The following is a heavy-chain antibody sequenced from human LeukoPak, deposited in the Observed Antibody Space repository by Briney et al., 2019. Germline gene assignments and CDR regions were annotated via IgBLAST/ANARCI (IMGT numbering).Heavy chain of an antibody. D-gene: IGHD5-24*01. CDR1: GGSISSYY. J-gene: IGHJ6*02. Sequence: SETLSLTCTVSGGSISSYYWSWIRQPPGKGLEWIGYIYYSGSTNYNPSLKSRVTISVDTSKNQFSLKLSSVTAADTAVYYCARAWPYYYYGMDVWGQGTTVTVSS. CDR3: ARAWPYYYYGMDV. V-gene: IGHV4-59*01. CDR2: IYYSGST.